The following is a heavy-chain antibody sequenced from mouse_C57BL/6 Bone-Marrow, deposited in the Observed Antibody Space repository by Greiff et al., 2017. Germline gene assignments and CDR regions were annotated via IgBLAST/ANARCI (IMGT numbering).Heavy chain of an antibody. CDR2: IDPSDSYT. D-gene: IGHD1-1*01. CDR1: GYTFTSYW. V-gene: IGHV1-50*01. Sequence: QVQLQQPGAELVKPGASVKLSCKASGYTFTSYWMQWVKQRPGQGLEWTGEIDPSDSYTNYNQKFKGKATLTVDTSSSTAYMPLSSLTSEDSAVYYCARFYYGSPWYFDVWGTGTTVTVSS. J-gene: IGHJ1*03. CDR3: ARFYYGSPWYFDV.